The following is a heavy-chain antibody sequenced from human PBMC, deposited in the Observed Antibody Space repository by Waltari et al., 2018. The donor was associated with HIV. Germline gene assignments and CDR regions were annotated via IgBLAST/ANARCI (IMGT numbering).Heavy chain of an antibody. Sequence: EVQLVESGGGLVQPGGYLSIPCAASGFTFSLYWMNWVRQAPGKGLEWVANIKQDGSEKHDVDSVKGRFTISRDNAKKSLYLQMNSLRAEDTAVYYCARMGLMMYAIGAFDIWGQGTMVTVSS. CDR2: IKQDGSEK. CDR3: ARMGLMMYAIGAFDI. D-gene: IGHD2-8*01. V-gene: IGHV3-7*01. CDR1: GFTFSLYW. J-gene: IGHJ3*02.